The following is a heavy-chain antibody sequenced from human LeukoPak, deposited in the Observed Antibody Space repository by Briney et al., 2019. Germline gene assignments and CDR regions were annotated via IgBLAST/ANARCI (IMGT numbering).Heavy chain of an antibody. D-gene: IGHD2-2*01. Sequence: GASVKVSCKASGYTFTGHYMHWVRQAPGQGLEWMGRIIPILGIANYAQKFQGRVTITADKSTSTAYMELSSLRSEDTAVYYCARVHCSSTSCYDAFDIWGQGTMVTVSS. CDR2: IIPILGIA. CDR1: GYTFTGHY. CDR3: ARVHCSSTSCYDAFDI. J-gene: IGHJ3*02. V-gene: IGHV1-69*04.